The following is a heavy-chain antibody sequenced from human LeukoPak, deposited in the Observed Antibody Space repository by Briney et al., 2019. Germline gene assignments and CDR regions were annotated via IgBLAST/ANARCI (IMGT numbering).Heavy chain of an antibody. CDR2: IYTSGST. J-gene: IGHJ6*02. CDR3: ARLADYYGSGSYYLDV. CDR1: GGSISSYC. Sequence: PSETLSLTCTVSGGSISSYCWSWIRQPAGKGLEWIGRIYTSGSTNYNPSLKSRVTMSVDTSKNQFSLKLSSVTAADTAVYYCARLADYYGSGSYYLDVWGQGTTVTVSS. V-gene: IGHV4-4*07. D-gene: IGHD3-10*01.